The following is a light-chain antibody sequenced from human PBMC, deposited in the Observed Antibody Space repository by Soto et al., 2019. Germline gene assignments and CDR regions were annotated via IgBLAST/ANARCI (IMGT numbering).Light chain of an antibody. CDR3: QQDTTYSPLT. J-gene: IGKJ4*01. CDR2: DAS. CDR1: QRISSW. Sequence: DFIMSQAAPSLSTSGRDRLTLSRRVSQRISSWLSWYQQKLGRDPRLLMYDASSLESGVPSRFSGSGYGTEFTLTISSLLPPDYATYYCQQDTTYSPLTFGGGTKVDIK. V-gene: IGKV1-5*01.